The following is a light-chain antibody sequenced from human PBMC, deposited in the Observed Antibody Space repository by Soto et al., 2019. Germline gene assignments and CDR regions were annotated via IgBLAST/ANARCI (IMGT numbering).Light chain of an antibody. CDR3: QQYGSSGT. Sequence: EVVMTQSPATLSVSPGEGATLSCRASHSVDSNLAWYQQKPGQAPRLLIFGVSTRATGIPARFSGSGSGTDFTLTISSLLSEDFAVYYCQQYGSSGTFGQGTKVEIK. J-gene: IGKJ1*01. CDR2: GVS. CDR1: HSVDSN. V-gene: IGKV3D-15*01.